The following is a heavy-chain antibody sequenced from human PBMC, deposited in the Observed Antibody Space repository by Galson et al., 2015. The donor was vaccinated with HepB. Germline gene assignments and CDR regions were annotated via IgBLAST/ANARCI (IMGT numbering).Heavy chain of an antibody. CDR1: GFTFSSYW. J-gene: IGHJ6*03. CDR2: INSDGSST. Sequence: SLRLSCAASGFTFSSYWMHWVRQAPGKGLVWVSRINSDGSSTSYADSVKGRFTISRDNAKNTLYLQMNSLRAEDTAVYYCARDGVRVTLYYYYYMDVWAKGPRSPSP. V-gene: IGHV3-74*01. CDR3: ARDGVRVTLYYYYYMDV. D-gene: IGHD1-14*01.